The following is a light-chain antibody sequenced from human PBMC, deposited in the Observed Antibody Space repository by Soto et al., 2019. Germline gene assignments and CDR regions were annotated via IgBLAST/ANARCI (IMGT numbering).Light chain of an antibody. CDR2: EVS. CDR3: SSFTSSRTLV. J-gene: IGLJ2*01. V-gene: IGLV2-18*02. Sequence: QSALTQPPSVSGSPGQSVTISCTGTSSDVGSYNRVSWYQQPPGTAPKLMIYEVSNRPSGVPDRFSGSKSGNTASLTISGLQAEDEAGYCCSSFTSSRTLVFGGGTKLTVL. CDR1: SSDVGSYNR.